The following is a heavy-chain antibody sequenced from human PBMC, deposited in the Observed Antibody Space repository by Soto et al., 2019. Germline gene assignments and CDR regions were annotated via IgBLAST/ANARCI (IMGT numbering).Heavy chain of an antibody. CDR1: GGSIIPSSYY. CDR2: VDYSGST. Sequence: QLQLQEPGPGLVKPSETLSLTCTVSGGSIIPSSYYWGWIRQPPGKGLEWIGSVDYSGSTYYNPSLKSRVIISVDTSKNQFSLKLSSVTAADTAVYYCARLYGSGTYYTEDYWAQGTLVTVSS. V-gene: IGHV4-39*01. CDR3: ARLYGSGTYYTEDY. J-gene: IGHJ4*02. D-gene: IGHD3-10*01.